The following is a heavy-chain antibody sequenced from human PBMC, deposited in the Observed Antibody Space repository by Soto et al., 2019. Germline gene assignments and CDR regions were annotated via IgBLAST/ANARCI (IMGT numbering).Heavy chain of an antibody. J-gene: IGHJ5*02. V-gene: IGHV1-69*02. D-gene: IGHD4-17*01. Sequence: GASVKVSCKASGGTFSSYTISWVRQAPGQGLEWMGRIIPILGIANYAQKFQGRVTITADKSTSTAYMELSSLRSEDTAVYYCALPSDYAGYNWFDPWGQGTLVTVSS. CDR1: GGTFSSYT. CDR3: ALPSDYAGYNWFDP. CDR2: IIPILGIA.